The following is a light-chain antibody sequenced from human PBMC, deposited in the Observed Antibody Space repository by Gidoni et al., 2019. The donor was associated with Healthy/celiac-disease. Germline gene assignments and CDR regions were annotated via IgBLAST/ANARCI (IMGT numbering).Light chain of an antibody. V-gene: IGKV1-8*01. Sequence: AIRITQSPSSLSASTGDRVTITCRASQGISSYFAWYQQKPGQAPKLLIYAASTLQSGVPSLFSGRGSGTDFTLTISCLQSEDFATYYCQQYYSYPRTFGQGTKVEIK. CDR2: AAS. CDR3: QQYYSYPRT. CDR1: QGISSY. J-gene: IGKJ1*01.